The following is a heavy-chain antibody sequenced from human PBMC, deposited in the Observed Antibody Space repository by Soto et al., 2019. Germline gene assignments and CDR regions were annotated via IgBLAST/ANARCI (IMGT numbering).Heavy chain of an antibody. CDR1: GYSINSDYY. J-gene: IGHJ4*02. V-gene: IGHV4-38-2*01. CDR2: VDHSGRT. CDR3: AKKGYYPSGKINLFDS. Sequence: SETLSLTCAVSGYSINSDYYWGWIWQPPGKGLEWIGSVDHSGRTYYSPSLRSRLTIFIDTSKNQFSLRLTSVTAADTAMYFCAKKGYYPSGKINLFDSWGPGTLVTVSS. D-gene: IGHD3-10*01.